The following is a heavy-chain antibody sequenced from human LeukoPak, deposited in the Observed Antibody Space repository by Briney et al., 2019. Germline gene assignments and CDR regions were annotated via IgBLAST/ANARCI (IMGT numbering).Heavy chain of an antibody. V-gene: IGHV3-7*01. CDR2: IKQDGSEK. CDR1: GFTFSSYW. D-gene: IGHD2-2*01. J-gene: IGHJ4*02. Sequence: PGGSLRLSCAASGFTFSSYWMSWVRQAPGKGLEWVANIKQDGSEKYYVDSVKGRFTISRDNAKNSLYLQMNSLRAEDTAVYYCARDSHKWSVVPAAYIDWGQGTLVTVSS. CDR3: ARDSHKWSVVPAAYID.